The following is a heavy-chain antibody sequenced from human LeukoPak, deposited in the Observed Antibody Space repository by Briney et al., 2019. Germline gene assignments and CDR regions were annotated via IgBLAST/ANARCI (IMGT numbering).Heavy chain of an antibody. Sequence: SETLSLTCAVYAGSFSGYYWSWIRQPPGKGLEWIGEINHSGSTNYNPSLKSRVTISVDTSKNQFSLKLSSVTAADTAVYYCARGPNPDYWGQGTLVTVSS. V-gene: IGHV4-34*01. J-gene: IGHJ4*02. CDR1: AGSFSGYY. CDR3: ARGPNPDY. CDR2: INHSGST.